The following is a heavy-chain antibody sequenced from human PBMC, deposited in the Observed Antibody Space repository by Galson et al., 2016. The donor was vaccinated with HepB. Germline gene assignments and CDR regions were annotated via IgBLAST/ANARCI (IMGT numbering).Heavy chain of an antibody. V-gene: IGHV2-5*02. CDR3: AHYDSSAYLNWFDP. D-gene: IGHD3-22*01. Sequence: ALVKPTQTLTLTCTFSGFSLTTPGASVGWVRQPPGEALEWLALIYWDDDKHYSPSLRNRLNITKDTSKNQVVLTMINVDPVDTGTYYCAHYDSSAYLNWFDPWGQGTLVIVSS. J-gene: IGHJ5*02. CDR2: IYWDDDK. CDR1: GFSLTTPGAS.